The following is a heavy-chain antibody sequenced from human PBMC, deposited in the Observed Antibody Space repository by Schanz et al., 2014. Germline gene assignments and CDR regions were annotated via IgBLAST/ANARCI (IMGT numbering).Heavy chain of an antibody. Sequence: EVHLEESGGGLVQPGGSLRLSCAASGFTFSHYWLSWVRQTPGKRLEWVANIRQDGSAKFYVDSVTSRFAISRDNAENSVYLQMNSLRAEDTAVYYCARDGFGGYLDSWGQGTLVTVSS. V-gene: IGHV3-7*03. J-gene: IGHJ4*02. CDR1: GFTFSHYW. CDR2: IRQDGSAK. D-gene: IGHD3-10*01. CDR3: ARDGFGGYLDS.